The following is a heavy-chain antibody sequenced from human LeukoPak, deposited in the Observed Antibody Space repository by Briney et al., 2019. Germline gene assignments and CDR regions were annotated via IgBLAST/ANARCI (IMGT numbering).Heavy chain of an antibody. CDR3: ARGGTWPSSAGYYYYYGMDV. D-gene: IGHD6-6*01. V-gene: IGHV1-8*01. J-gene: IGHJ6*02. CDR2: MNPNSGNT. Sequence: ASVKVSCKASGYTFTSYDINWVRQATGQGLEWMGWMNPNSGNTGYAQKFQGRVTMTRNTSISTAYMELSSLRSEDTAVYYCARGGTWPSSAGYYYYYGMDVWGQGTTVTVSS. CDR1: GYTFTSYD.